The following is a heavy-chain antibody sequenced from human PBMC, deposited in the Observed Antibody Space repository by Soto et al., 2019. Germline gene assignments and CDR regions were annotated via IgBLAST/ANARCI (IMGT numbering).Heavy chain of an antibody. CDR1: GYTFSSYG. CDR2: ISAYTGQT. J-gene: IGHJ1*01. V-gene: IGHV1-18*01. Sequence: QVQLVQSGAEVKKPGASVKVSCKASGYTFSSYGISWVRQAPGQGLEWMGWISAYTGQTDYAQNLQGRVTMTTDTSTSTAYMELRSPRSEDTGAYYCGRETAGPNRYFQHWGLGTLVTVFS. CDR3: GRETAGPNRYFQH.